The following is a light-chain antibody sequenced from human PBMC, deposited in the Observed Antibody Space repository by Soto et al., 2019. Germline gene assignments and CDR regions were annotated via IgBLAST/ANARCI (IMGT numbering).Light chain of an antibody. CDR2: DAS. Sequence: DIQMTQSPSAMSASVGDRVTITCRASEDIRNHLLWFQQKSGRVPKRLIFDASSLQSGVPSRFSGSGSGTEFTLTISILQPEDFATYYCLQHDIYPLTFGGGTKVEIK. V-gene: IGKV1-17*03. CDR3: LQHDIYPLT. CDR1: EDIRNH. J-gene: IGKJ4*01.